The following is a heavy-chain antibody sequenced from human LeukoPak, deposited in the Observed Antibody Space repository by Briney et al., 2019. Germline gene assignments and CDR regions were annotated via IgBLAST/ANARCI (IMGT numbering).Heavy chain of an antibody. J-gene: IGHJ4*02. CDR1: GGSVSSGNYY. CDR3: PTKKLYYYDGGVFYYNSYFDS. V-gene: IGHV4-61*01. CDR2: IYYSGST. D-gene: IGHD3-22*01. Sequence: SETLSLTCAVSGGSVSSGNYYWSWIRQPPGKGLEWIGYIYYSGSTNYNPSLKSRVTISVDTSKNQFSLKLSSVTAADTAVYYCPTKKLYYYDGGVFYYNSYFDSGAQEPLVPVPS.